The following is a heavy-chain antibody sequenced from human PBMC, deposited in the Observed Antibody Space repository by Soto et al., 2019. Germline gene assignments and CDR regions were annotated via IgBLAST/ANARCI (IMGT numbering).Heavy chain of an antibody. CDR3: ANLFLKHLWPRAPVVY. Sequence: SGPTLVNPTQTLTLTCTFSGFSLSTSGVGVGWIRQPPGKALEWLSLLFWDDDRRFSPSLKSRLTIAKDTSKNQLVLTMTNMDTVDKETYYCANLFLKHLWPRAPVVYWCQGIPVTVS. CDR1: GFSLSTSGVG. D-gene: IGHD5-18*01. J-gene: IGHJ4*02. V-gene: IGHV2-5*02. CDR2: LFWDDDR.